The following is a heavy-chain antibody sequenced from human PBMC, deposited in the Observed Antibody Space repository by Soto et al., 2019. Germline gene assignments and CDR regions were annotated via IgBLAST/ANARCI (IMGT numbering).Heavy chain of an antibody. V-gene: IGHV4-30-2*01. CDR3: AGMPYTSGLRFDP. J-gene: IGHJ5*02. CDR2: IYQSGVT. D-gene: IGHD6-19*01. Sequence: SETLSLTCNMSGDSYSISTYSWSWIRQPPGKALQWIGFIYQSGVTSYNSSLASRVSISLDRSNNQCSLKLKSVTAADTAVYFCAGMPYTSGLRFDPWGPGTLVTVSS. CDR1: GDSYSISTYS.